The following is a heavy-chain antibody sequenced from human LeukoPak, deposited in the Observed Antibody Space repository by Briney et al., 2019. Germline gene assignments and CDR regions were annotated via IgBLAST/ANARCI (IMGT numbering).Heavy chain of an antibody. J-gene: IGHJ5*02. Sequence: SGGSLRLSCAASGFTFSSYSMNWVRQAPGKGLEWVSSISSSSSYIYYADSVKGRFTISRDNAKNSLYLQMNSVRAEDTAVYYRARSGVAGPPMGWFDPWGQGTLVTVPS. CDR3: ARSGVAGPPMGWFDP. CDR2: ISSSSSYI. CDR1: GFTFSSYS. V-gene: IGHV3-21*01. D-gene: IGHD6-19*01.